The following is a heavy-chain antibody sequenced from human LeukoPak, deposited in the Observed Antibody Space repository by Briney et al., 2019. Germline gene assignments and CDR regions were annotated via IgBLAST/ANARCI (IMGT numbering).Heavy chain of an antibody. CDR3: ARGPITADGRPFFYHYMDV. Sequence: GGSLRLSCAASAFTFSNHAMNWVRQAPGPGLEWFSSIIDNGFSTSCAYSVKGRFTISRDNSDYTLYLQMKTLRAEDTATYYCARGPITADGRPFFYHYMDVWGKGTTVIVSS. CDR1: AFTFSNHA. D-gene: IGHD6-13*01. V-gene: IGHV3-23*01. CDR2: IIDNGFST. J-gene: IGHJ6*03.